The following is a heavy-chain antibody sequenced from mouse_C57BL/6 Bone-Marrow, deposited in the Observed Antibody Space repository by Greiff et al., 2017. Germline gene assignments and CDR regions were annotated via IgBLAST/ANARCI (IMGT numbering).Heavy chain of an antibody. J-gene: IGHJ2*01. Sequence: QVQLKQSGAELVRPGTSVKVSCKASGYAFTNYLIEWVKQRPGQGLEWIGVINPGSGGTNYNEKFKGKATLTADKYSSTAYMQLSSLTSEDSAVYFGARSGYYYGSSPVYFDYWGQGTTLTVSS. CDR2: INPGSGGT. V-gene: IGHV1-54*01. CDR1: GYAFTNYL. CDR3: ARSGYYYGSSPVYFDY. D-gene: IGHD1-1*01.